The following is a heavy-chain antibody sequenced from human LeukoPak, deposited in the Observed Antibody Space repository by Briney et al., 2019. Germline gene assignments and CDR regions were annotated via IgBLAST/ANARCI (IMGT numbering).Heavy chain of an antibody. V-gene: IGHV3-48*03. J-gene: IGHJ4*02. CDR3: ARGLRNTILGGDYY. Sequence: GGSLRLSCAASGFTFSSYDMKWVRQAPGKGLEWVSHISGSGSNIRYADSVKGRFTISRDNAKNSLYLQMNSLRAEDTAAYYCARGLRNTILGGDYYWGQGTLVTVSS. CDR2: ISGSGSNI. D-gene: IGHD3-3*01. CDR1: GFTFSSYD.